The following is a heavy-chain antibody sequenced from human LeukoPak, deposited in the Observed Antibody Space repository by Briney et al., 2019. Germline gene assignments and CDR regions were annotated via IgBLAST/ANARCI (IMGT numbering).Heavy chain of an antibody. CDR1: GFTFSSYS. D-gene: IGHD6-19*01. CDR3: AKHRGSGVAGTGGVES. Sequence: GGSLRLSCAASGFTFSSYSMNWVRQAPGKGLEWVSSISSSSSYIYYADSVRGRFTISRDNPKNTLYLQMNSLRADDTAVYYCAKHRGSGVAGTGGVESWGQGTLVTVSS. V-gene: IGHV3-21*04. CDR2: ISSSSSYI. J-gene: IGHJ4*02.